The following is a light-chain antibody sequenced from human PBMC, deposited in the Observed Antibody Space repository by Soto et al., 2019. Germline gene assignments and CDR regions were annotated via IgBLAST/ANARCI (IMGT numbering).Light chain of an antibody. CDR2: GAS. Sequence: EIVLTQFPGILSLSPGERATLSCSASQSVSNDFLAWYQQKPGQAPRLLIYGASTRATDVPDRFSGSGSGADFALTISRLEPEDFAVYYCQQYGSSPPMTFGQGTKVDIK. V-gene: IGKV3-20*01. CDR3: QQYGSSPPMT. J-gene: IGKJ1*01. CDR1: QSVSNDF.